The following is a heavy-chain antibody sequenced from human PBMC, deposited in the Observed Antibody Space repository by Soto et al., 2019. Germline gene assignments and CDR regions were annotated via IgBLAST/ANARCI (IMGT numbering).Heavy chain of an antibody. CDR3: TRSGDNYNVLDY. CDR2: SSNSGTYT. V-gene: IGHV3-11*06. Sequence: PGGSLRLSCVASGFTFSDYYMSWVRQAPGKGLEWLSYSSNSGTYTKYAGSVKGRFSISRDNAKNSLYLQINSLRGEDTAIYYCTRSGDNYNVLDYWGQGTPV. J-gene: IGHJ4*02. CDR1: GFTFSDYY. D-gene: IGHD3-10*02.